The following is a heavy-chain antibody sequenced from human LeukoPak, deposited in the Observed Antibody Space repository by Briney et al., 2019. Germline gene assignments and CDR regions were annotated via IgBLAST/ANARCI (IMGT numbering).Heavy chain of an antibody. V-gene: IGHV1-69*13. J-gene: IGHJ6*03. D-gene: IGHD4-11*01. CDR2: IIPIFGTA. Sequence: GASVKVSCKASGGTFSSYAISWVRQAPGQGLEWMGGIIPIFGTANYAQKFQGRVTITADESTSTAYMELSSLRSEDTAVYYCARGGSNYWYYYYMDVWGKGTTVTVSS. CDR1: GGTFSSYA. CDR3: ARGGSNYWYYYYMDV.